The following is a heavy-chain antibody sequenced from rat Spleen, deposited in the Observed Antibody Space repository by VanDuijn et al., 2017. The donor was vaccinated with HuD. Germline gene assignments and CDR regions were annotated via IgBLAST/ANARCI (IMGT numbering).Heavy chain of an antibody. Sequence: EVQLVESGGGLVQPGRSLKLSCAASGFTFSNYDMAWVRQAPGKGLEWVSSIDTDGSRTYYPDSVRGRFTISRDNAENTAYLQMNSLWSEDTATYYCARRGYNNYFFDYWGQGVMVTVSA. V-gene: IGHV5S13*01. J-gene: IGHJ2*01. CDR2: IDTDGSRT. D-gene: IGHD1-10*01. CDR3: ARRGYNNYFFDY. CDR1: GFTFSNYD.